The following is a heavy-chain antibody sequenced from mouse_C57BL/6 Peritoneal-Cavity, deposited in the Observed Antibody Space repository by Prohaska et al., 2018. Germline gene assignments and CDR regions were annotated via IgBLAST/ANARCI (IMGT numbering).Heavy chain of an antibody. CDR2: IKSDGSAT. Sequence: EVQLLETGGGLVQPGGSRGLSCDGSGFTFSGFWMSWVRQTHGKRREWIGYIKSDGSATNYAPSIKVRSTIFSDHDKSTQYLQMRDVPSEYTATYFCMRYRVDYWGQGTTLTVSS. V-gene: IGHV11-2*01. J-gene: IGHJ2*01. CDR1: GFTFSGFW. CDR3: MRYRVDY.